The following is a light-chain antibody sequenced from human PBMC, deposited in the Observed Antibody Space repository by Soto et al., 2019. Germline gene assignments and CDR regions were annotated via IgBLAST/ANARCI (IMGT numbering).Light chain of an antibody. J-gene: IGKJ1*01. Sequence: EIVMTQAPDTRAVSPGERATLSYRASQRVGSDLALYQQKPGQAPRLVIYGASNRDTGIPDRFSGSGSGTDFNLTISRVEPSHFAVYYCQQYGSSGSLGQGTKVDI. CDR3: QQYGSSGS. CDR2: GAS. CDR1: QRVGSD. V-gene: IGKV3-20*01.